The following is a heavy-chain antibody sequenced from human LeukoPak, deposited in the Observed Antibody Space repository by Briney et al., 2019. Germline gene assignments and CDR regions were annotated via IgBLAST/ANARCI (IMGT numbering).Heavy chain of an antibody. CDR2: ISGGST. D-gene: IGHD5-18*01. V-gene: IGHV3-23*01. CDR3: AKGGYNYGYVVY. J-gene: IGHJ4*02. CDR1: GFTFSYYA. Sequence: PGGSLRLSCAASGFTFSYYAMAWVRQAPGKGLEWVSSISGGSTYYADSVKGRFTISRDNSKNTLYLQMNTLRAEDTAVYYCAKGGYNYGYVVYWGQGTLVTVSS.